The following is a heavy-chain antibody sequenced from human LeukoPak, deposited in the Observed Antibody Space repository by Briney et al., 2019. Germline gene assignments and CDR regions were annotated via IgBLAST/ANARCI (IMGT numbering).Heavy chain of an antibody. J-gene: IGHJ5*02. Sequence: GGSLRLSCAASGFTFSSYGMHWVRQAPGKGLEWVAFIRYDGSNKYYADSVKGRFTISRDNAKNSLYLQMNSLRAEDTAVYYCASYDLFDPWGQGTLVTVSS. D-gene: IGHD3-22*01. CDR2: IRYDGSNK. V-gene: IGHV3-30*02. CDR3: ASYDLFDP. CDR1: GFTFSSYG.